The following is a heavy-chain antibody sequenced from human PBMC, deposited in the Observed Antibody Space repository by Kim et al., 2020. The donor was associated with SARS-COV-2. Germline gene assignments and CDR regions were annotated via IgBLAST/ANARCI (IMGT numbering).Heavy chain of an antibody. CDR2: IKQDGSEK. CDR3: ARDYDYVWGSYRYTGFDY. Sequence: GGSLRLSCAASGFTFSSYWMSWVRQAPGKGLGWVANIKQDGSEKYYVDSVKGRFTISRDNAKNSLYLQMNSLRAEDTAVYYCARDYDYVWGSYRYTGFDYWGQGTLVTVSS. CDR1: GFTFSSYW. J-gene: IGHJ4*02. D-gene: IGHD3-16*02. V-gene: IGHV3-7*01.